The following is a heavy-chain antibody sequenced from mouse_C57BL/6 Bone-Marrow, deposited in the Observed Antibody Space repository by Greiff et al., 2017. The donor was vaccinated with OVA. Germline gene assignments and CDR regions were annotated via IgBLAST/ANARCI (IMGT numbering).Heavy chain of an antibody. J-gene: IGHJ2*01. D-gene: IGHD2-4*01. CDR2: INPNNGGT. CDR3: ARGRGLRRGFDY. V-gene: IGHV1-22*01. Sequence: VQLQQSGPELVKPGASVKMSCKASGYTFTDYNMHWVKQSHGKSLEWIGYINPNNGGTSYNQKFKGKATLTVDKSSSTAYMQLSSLTSEDSAVYYCARGRGLRRGFDYWGQGTTLTVSS. CDR1: GYTFTDYN.